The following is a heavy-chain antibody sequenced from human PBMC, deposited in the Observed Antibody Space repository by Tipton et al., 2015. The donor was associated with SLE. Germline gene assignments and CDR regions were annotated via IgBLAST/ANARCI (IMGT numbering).Heavy chain of an antibody. CDR2: INHSGST. J-gene: IGHJ4*02. CDR3: ARDRGFVAVVVAATHLDY. Sequence: TLSLTCAVYGGSFSCYYLSWIRQPPGKGLDWIGEINHSGSTNYNPSLKSRVTLSVDTSKNPFSLKLSSVTAAGTAVYYCARDRGFVAVVVAATHLDYWGQGTLVTVSS. V-gene: IGHV4-34*01. CDR1: GGSFSCYY. D-gene: IGHD2-15*01.